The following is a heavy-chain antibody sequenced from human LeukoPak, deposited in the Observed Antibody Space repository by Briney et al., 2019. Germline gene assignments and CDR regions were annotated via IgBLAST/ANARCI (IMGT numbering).Heavy chain of an antibody. V-gene: IGHV3-64D*09. CDR3: ARERTSGWDEFDF. Sequence: PGGSLRLSCSASGFTFSSYPMHWVRQAPGKGLECVSAIGSNGESTYYADSVKGRFTISRDNSKNTLYLQMSSLRAEDTAVYYCARERTSGWDEFDFWGQGTLVTVSS. J-gene: IGHJ4*02. CDR2: IGSNGEST. D-gene: IGHD6-19*01. CDR1: GFTFSSYP.